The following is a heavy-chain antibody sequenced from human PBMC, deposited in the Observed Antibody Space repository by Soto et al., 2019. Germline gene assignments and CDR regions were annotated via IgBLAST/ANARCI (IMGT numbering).Heavy chain of an antibody. CDR3: ARTYSSSSYYGMDV. V-gene: IGHV4-39*01. D-gene: IGHD6-13*01. J-gene: IGHJ6*02. Sequence: SETLSLTCTVSGGSISSSSYYWGWIRQPPGKGLEWIGSIYYSGSTYYNPPLKSRVTISVDTSKNQFSLKLSSVTAADTAVHYCARTYSSSSYYGMDVWGQGTTVTVSS. CDR1: GGSISSSSYY. CDR2: IYYSGST.